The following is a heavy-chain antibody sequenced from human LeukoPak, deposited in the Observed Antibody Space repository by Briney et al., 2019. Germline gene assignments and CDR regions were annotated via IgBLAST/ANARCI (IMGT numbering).Heavy chain of an antibody. CDR2: ISSSSSTI. Sequence: EGSLRLSCAASGFAFSSYSMSWVRQVPGKGLEWVSYISSSSSTIYYADSVKGRFTISRDNAKNSLYLQMNSLRAEDTAVYYCARDGYCSGSSCYSTTDYWGQGTLVTVSS. V-gene: IGHV3-48*04. D-gene: IGHD2-15*01. CDR3: ARDGYCSGSSCYSTTDY. CDR1: GFAFSSYS. J-gene: IGHJ4*02.